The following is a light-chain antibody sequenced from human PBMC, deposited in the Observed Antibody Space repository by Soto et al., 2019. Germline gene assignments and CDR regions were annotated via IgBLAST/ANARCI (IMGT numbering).Light chain of an antibody. CDR2: GGS. CDR3: QQYGSSPIT. V-gene: IGKV3-20*01. Sequence: EIVLTQSPGTLSLSPGERATLSCRASQSVGSSYLAWYQQKPGQAPRLLIYGGSARATGIPDRFSGSGSGIDFTLTISRLEPEDFAVYYCQQYGSSPITFGQGTRLEIK. CDR1: QSVGSSY. J-gene: IGKJ5*01.